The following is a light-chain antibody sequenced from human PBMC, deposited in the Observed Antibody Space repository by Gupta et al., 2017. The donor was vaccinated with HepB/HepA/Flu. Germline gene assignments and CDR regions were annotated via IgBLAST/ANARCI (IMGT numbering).Light chain of an antibody. CDR1: QSLLHSNGYNY. Sequence: DTVMTQSPLFLPVTPGEPASISCRSSQSLLHSNGYNYLDWYLQKPGQSPQLLIYLGSNRASGVPDRFSGSGSGTDFTLKISRVEAEDVGIYYCMQALQSPPTFVQGTQVEIK. J-gene: IGKJ1*01. V-gene: IGKV2-28*01. CDR3: MQALQSPPT. CDR2: LGS.